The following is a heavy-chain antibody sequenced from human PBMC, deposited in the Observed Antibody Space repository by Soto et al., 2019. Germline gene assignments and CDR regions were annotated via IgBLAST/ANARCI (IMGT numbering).Heavy chain of an antibody. CDR1: GGTFSSYA. D-gene: IGHD6-19*01. CDR3: ARDGAVAGDSNFDY. J-gene: IGHJ4*02. V-gene: IGHV1-69*05. Sequence: SVKVSCKASGGTFSSYAISWVRQAPGQGLEWMGGIIPIFGTANYAQKFQGRVTITTDTSASAAYMELSSLRSEDTAVYYCARDGAVAGDSNFDYWGQGTLVTVSS. CDR2: IIPIFGTA.